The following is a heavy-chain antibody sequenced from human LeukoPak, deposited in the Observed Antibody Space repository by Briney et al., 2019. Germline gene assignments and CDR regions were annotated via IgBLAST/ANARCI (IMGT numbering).Heavy chain of an antibody. J-gene: IGHJ5*02. CDR1: GGSISNAESY. CDR3: ARVRHPAGELGNGPWGIVS. D-gene: IGHD2-8*01. V-gene: IGHV4-61*09. CDR2: IFISGRT. Sequence: SETLSLTCTVSGGSISNAESYWTWIRQPAGKRLEWLGHIFISGRTTYNPSLKSRATISVDPSKNQFSLRLTPVIAADTAVYYCARVRHPAGELGNGPWGIVSWGQGTLVSVSS.